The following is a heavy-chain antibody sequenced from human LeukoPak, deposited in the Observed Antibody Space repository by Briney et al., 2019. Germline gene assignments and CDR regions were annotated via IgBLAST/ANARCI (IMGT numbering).Heavy chain of an antibody. CDR2: INHRGST. CDR3: ARGGSGWYTYFDL. D-gene: IGHD6-19*01. V-gene: IGHV4-34*01. Sequence: SETLSLTCAVYGGSFSGYYWSWIRQPPGKGLEWIGEINHRGSTNYNPSLKSRVTISVDTSKSQLSLKLSSVTAADTAVYFCARGGSGWYTYFDLWSRGTLVTVSS. J-gene: IGHJ2*01. CDR1: GGSFSGYY.